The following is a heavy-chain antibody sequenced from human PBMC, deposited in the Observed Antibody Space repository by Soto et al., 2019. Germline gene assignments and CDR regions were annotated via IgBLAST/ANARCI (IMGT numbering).Heavy chain of an antibody. CDR1: GGSISSYY. CDR3: ARAADGYDFWSGYTDQNWXDP. CDR2: IYYSGST. J-gene: IGHJ5*02. D-gene: IGHD3-3*01. V-gene: IGHV4-59*01. Sequence: SETLSLTCTVSGGSISSYYWSWIRQPPGKGLEWIGYIYYSGSTNYNPSLKSRVTISVDTSKNQFSLKLSSVTAADTAVYYCARAADGYDFWSGYTDQNWXDPWGQGTLVTVSS.